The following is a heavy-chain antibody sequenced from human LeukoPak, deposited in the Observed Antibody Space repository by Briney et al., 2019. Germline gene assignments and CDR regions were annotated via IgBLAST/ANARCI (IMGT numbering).Heavy chain of an antibody. D-gene: IGHD3-22*01. J-gene: IGHJ5*02. Sequence: GGSLRLSCAASGFTFSSYALHWVRQAPGKGLEWVAIISYDGSIKYYADSVKGRFTISRDNSKNTPYLRMNTLRTEDTAVYYCARVQAPMHYDSSGYPSWFDPWGQGTLVTVSS. CDR2: ISYDGSIK. CDR3: ARVQAPMHYDSSGYPSWFDP. V-gene: IGHV3-30-3*01. CDR1: GFTFSSYA.